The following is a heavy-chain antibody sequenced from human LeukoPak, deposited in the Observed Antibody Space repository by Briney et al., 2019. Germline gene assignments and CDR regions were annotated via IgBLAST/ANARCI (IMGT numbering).Heavy chain of an antibody. J-gene: IGHJ6*02. CDR2: ISYDGSNR. CDR3: AKASGSSGWYEGMDV. Sequence: PGGSLRLSCAASGFTFSSYGMHWVRQAPGKGLEWVAVISYDGSNRYYADSVKGRFTISRDNPKNTLYLQMNSLRAEDTAVYYCAKASGSSGWYEGMDVWGQGTTVTVSS. CDR1: GFTFSSYG. D-gene: IGHD6-19*01. V-gene: IGHV3-30*18.